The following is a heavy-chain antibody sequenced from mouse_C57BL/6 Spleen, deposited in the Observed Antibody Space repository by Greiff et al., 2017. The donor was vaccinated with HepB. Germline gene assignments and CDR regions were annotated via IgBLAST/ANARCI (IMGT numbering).Heavy chain of an antibody. D-gene: IGHD1-1*01. V-gene: IGHV1-31*01. J-gene: IGHJ2*01. CDR1: GYSFTGYY. CDR3: AREGHYYGTYYFDY. Sequence: EVQLQESGPELVKPGASVKISCKASGYSFTGYYMHWVKQSHGNILDWIGYIYPYNGVSSYNQKFKGKATLTVDKSSSTAYMELRSLTSEDSAVYYCAREGHYYGTYYFDYWGQGTTLTVSS. CDR2: IYPYNGVS.